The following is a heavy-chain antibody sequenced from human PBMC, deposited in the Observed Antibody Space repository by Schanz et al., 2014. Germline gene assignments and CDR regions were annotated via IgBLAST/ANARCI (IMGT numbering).Heavy chain of an antibody. Sequence: QVQLVQSGAEVKKPGSSMKVSCKASGGTFNSYTINWVRQAPGQGLEWMGRIIPSLGLAKYEQKFQDKVTNTADKSTSTAYMDLSSLRPEDTAVYYCARSNYYDNSDYYNAFDYWGQGTLVTVSS. CDR1: GGTFNSYT. D-gene: IGHD3-22*01. J-gene: IGHJ4*02. V-gene: IGHV1-69*02. CDR2: IIPSLGLA. CDR3: ARSNYYDNSDYYNAFDY.